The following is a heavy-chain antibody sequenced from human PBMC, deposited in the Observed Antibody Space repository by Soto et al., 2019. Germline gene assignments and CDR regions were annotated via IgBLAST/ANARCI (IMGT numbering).Heavy chain of an antibody. CDR3: AKVHVEMDTIDAFDI. CDR2: ISGSGGST. V-gene: IGHV3-23*01. J-gene: IGHJ3*02. CDR1: GFTFSSYA. Sequence: VGSLRLSCAASGFTFSSYAMSWVRQAPGKGLEWVSAISGSGGSTYYADSVKGRFTISRDNSKNTLYLQMNSLRAEDTAVYYCAKVHVEMDTIDAFDIWGQGTMVTVSS.